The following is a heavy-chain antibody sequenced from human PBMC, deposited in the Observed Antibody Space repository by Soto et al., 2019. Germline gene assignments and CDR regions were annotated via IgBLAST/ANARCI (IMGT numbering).Heavy chain of an antibody. J-gene: IGHJ6*02. CDR2: IYYSGST. V-gene: IGHV4-59*01. CDR3: ARDTLPYDFWSGYYRPDGMDV. Sequence: QVQLQESGPGLVKPSETLSLTCTVSGGSISSYYWSWIRQPPGKGLEWIGYIYYSGSTNYNPSLKRRVTISVDTSKNQFSLKLSSVTAAETAVYYCARDTLPYDFWSGYYRPDGMDVWGQGTTVTVSS. CDR1: GGSISSYY. D-gene: IGHD3-3*01.